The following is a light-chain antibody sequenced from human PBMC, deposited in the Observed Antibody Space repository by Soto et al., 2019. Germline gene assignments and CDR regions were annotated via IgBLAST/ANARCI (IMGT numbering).Light chain of an antibody. CDR3: QQSYSTPT. CDR2: AGS. V-gene: IGKV1-39*01. J-gene: IGKJ4*01. Sequence: DIQMTHSPSSLSAPVGDRVTITCRASQSISIYLNWYQQKPGKAPILLVYAGSSLQGGVPSRFGGSGSGTDFTLTITSLQPEDFATYYCQQSYSTPTFGGGTKVDIK. CDR1: QSISIY.